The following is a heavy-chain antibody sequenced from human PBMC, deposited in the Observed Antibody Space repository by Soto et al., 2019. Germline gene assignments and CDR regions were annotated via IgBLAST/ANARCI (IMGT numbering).Heavy chain of an antibody. CDR2: IYPGDSDT. J-gene: IGHJ4*02. CDR3: ARQDGSALYYFDY. D-gene: IGHD6-19*01. CDR1: GYTFTSYW. Sequence: RGESLKISCKGSGYTFTSYWIAWVRQMPGKGLEWMGIIYPGDSDTRYSPSFQGQVSISADKSISTAYLQWSSLKASDTAMYYCARQDGSALYYFDYWGQGTLVTVSS. V-gene: IGHV5-51*01.